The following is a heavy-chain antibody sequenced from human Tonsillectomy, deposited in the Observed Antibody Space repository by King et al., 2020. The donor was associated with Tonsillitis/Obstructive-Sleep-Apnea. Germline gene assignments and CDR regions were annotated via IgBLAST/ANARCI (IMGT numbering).Heavy chain of an antibody. CDR1: GYSFTNYW. CDR2: IYPGDSVT. CDR3: ARHFDCSGGSCYSVNAFDI. V-gene: IGHV5-51*01. Sequence: QLVQSGAEVKKPGESLKISCKGSGYSFTNYWIAWVRQMPGKALKWRGIIYPGDSVTRYSPSFKGQVTISTAKSISTAYLQWSSLKASDTAMYYCARHFDCSGGSCYSVNAFDIWGQGTMVTVSS. D-gene: IGHD2-15*01. J-gene: IGHJ3*02.